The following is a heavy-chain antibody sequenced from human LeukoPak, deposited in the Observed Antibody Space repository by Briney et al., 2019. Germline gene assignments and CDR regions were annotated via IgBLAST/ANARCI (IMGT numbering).Heavy chain of an antibody. J-gene: IGHJ4*02. V-gene: IGHV4-59*01. CDR2: IYHSGTI. CDR1: GGSINRYF. CDR3: ARDEFGDFQGFDY. Sequence: SETLSLTCTVSGGSINRYFWSWIRQPPGKGLEWIAYIYHSGTINYNPSLRSRVTISLDTSKSQVSLNLTSVTAADTAVYYCARDEFGDFQGFDYWGQGTRVTVSS. D-gene: IGHD4-17*01.